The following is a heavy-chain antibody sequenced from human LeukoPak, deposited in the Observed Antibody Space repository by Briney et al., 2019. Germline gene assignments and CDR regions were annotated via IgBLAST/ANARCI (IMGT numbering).Heavy chain of an antibody. CDR2: ISAYNGNT. V-gene: IGHV1-18*04. D-gene: IGHD3-10*01. Sequence: ASVKVSCKASGYTLTSYGTSWVRQAPGQGLEWMGWISAYNGNTNYAQKLQGRVTMTIDTSTSTAYMELRSLRSDDTAVYYCARNNSGSYFYYGMDVWGKGTTVTVSS. J-gene: IGHJ6*04. CDR1: GYTLTSYG. CDR3: ARNNSGSYFYYGMDV.